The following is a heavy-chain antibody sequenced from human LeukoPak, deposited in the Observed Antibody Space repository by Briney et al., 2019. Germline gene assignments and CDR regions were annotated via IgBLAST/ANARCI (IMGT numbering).Heavy chain of an antibody. V-gene: IGHV1-18*04. D-gene: IGHD6-13*01. J-gene: IGHJ4*02. CDR3: AREGTRIAAAGTIDY. Sequence: ASVKVSCKASGYTFTGYYMHWVRQAPGQGLEWMGWISTYNGNTNYAQKLQDRVTMTTDTSTSTAYMELRSLRSDDTAMYYCAREGTRIAAAGTIDYWGQGTLVTVSS. CDR2: ISTYNGNT. CDR1: GYTFTGYY.